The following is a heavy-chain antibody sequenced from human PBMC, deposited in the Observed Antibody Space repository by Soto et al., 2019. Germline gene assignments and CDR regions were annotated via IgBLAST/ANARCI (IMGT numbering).Heavy chain of an antibody. D-gene: IGHD3-10*01. CDR3: AHPYSSGSSYSGIDV. J-gene: IGHJ6*02. CDR1: GFTFSSYV. Sequence: EVQLLESGGGLVQPGGSLRLSCAASGFTFSSYVMNWVRQAPGKGLEWVSGISGSGSNTYYADSVKGRFTISRDNSNDTRYLQMHSLRAEDTAVYYCAHPYSSGSSYSGIDVWGRGTTVTVSS. CDR2: ISGSGSNT. V-gene: IGHV3-23*01.